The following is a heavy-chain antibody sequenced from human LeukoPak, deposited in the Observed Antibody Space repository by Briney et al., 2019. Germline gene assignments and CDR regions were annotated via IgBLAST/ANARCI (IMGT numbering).Heavy chain of an antibody. CDR2: INPNSGGT. J-gene: IGHJ4*02. CDR1: GHTFTGYY. D-gene: IGHD6-6*01. Sequence: GASVKVSCKASGHTFTGYYMHWVRQAPGQGLEWMGWINPNSGGTNYAQKFQGRVTMTRDTSISTAYMELSRLRSDDTAVYYCARDKYVAAPSGLDYWGQGTLVTVSS. CDR3: ARDKYVAAPSGLDY. V-gene: IGHV1-2*02.